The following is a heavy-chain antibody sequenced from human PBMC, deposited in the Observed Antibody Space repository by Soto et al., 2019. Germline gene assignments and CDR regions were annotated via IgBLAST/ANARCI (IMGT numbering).Heavy chain of an antibody. V-gene: IGHV3-30-3*01. Sequence: QVQLVESGGGVVQPGRSLRLSCAASGFTFSSYAMHWVRQAPGKGLEWVAVISYDGSNKYYSESVKGRFTISRDNSKNPLYLQMNSLRAEDTAVYYCARDPADNYGDQQGHAFDIWGQGTMVTVSS. CDR1: GFTFSSYA. D-gene: IGHD4-17*01. CDR2: ISYDGSNK. CDR3: ARDPADNYGDQQGHAFDI. J-gene: IGHJ3*02.